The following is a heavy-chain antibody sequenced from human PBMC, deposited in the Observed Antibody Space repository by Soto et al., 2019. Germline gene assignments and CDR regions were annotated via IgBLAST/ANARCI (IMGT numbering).Heavy chain of an antibody. CDR2: IKSKTDGGTT. D-gene: IGHD2-21*02. CDR3: TTDTYCGGDCYLSEYFDY. CDR1: GFTFSNAW. J-gene: IGHJ4*02. V-gene: IGHV3-15*07. Sequence: GGSLRLSCAASGFTFSNAWMNWVRQAPGKGLEWVGRIKSKTDGGTTDYAAPVKGRFTISRDDSKNTLYLQMNSLKTEDTAVYYCTTDTYCGGDCYLSEYFDYWGQGTLVTVSS.